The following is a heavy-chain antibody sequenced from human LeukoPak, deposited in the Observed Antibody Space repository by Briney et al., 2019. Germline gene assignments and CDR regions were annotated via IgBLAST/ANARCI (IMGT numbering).Heavy chain of an antibody. D-gene: IGHD5-18*01. Sequence: GRSLRLSCAASGFTFSSYAISWVRQAPGQGLEWMGGIIPIFGTANYAQKFQGRVTITADESTSTAYMELSSLRSEDTAVYYCARAVKVGYSYGAWGQGTLVTVSS. V-gene: IGHV1-69*01. CDR1: GFTFSSYA. CDR3: ARAVKVGYSYGA. J-gene: IGHJ5*02. CDR2: IIPIFGTA.